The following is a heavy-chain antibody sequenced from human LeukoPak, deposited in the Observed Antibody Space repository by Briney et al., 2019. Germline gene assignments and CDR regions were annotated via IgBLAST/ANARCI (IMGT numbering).Heavy chain of an antibody. CDR1: GSTFSSYA. V-gene: IGHV3-23*01. CDR2: ISGSGGST. CDR3: AKDTRAVSTSCPSSY. Sequence: GGSLRLSCAASGSTFSSYAMSWVRQAPGKGLEWVSAISGSGGSTYYADSVKGRFTISRDNSKNTLYLQMNSLRAEDTAVYYCAKDTRAVSTSCPSSYWGQGTLVTVSS. D-gene: IGHD2-2*01. J-gene: IGHJ4*02.